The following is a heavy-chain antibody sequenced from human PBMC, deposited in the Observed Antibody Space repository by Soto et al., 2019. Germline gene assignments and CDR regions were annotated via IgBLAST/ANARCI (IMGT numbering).Heavy chain of an antibody. CDR1: GGTFSSYT. V-gene: IGHV1-69*02. Sequence: SVKVSCKASGGTFSSYTISWVRQAPGQGLEWMGRIIPILGIANYAQKFQGRVTITADKSTSTAYMELSSLRSEDTAVYYCASHLTYDILTGYYKVPFDYWGQGTLVTVSS. CDR2: IIPILGIA. D-gene: IGHD3-9*01. J-gene: IGHJ4*02. CDR3: ASHLTYDILTGYYKVPFDY.